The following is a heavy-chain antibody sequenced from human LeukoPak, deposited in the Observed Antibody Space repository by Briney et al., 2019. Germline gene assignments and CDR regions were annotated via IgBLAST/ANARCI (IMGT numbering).Heavy chain of an antibody. CDR2: IYYSGST. Sequence: TSETLSLTCAVSGGSISSSNWWSWVRQPPGKGLEWIGYIYYSGSTNYNPSLKSRVTISVDTSKNQFSLKLSSVTAADTAVYYCAGTYYYGSGRYYYYYMDVWGKGTTVTISS. CDR3: AGTYYYGSGRYYYYYMDV. D-gene: IGHD3-10*01. J-gene: IGHJ6*03. CDR1: GGSISSSNW. V-gene: IGHV4-4*02.